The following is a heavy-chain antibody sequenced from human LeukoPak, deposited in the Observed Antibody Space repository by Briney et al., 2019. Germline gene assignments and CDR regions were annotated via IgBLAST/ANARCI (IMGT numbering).Heavy chain of an antibody. V-gene: IGHV3-74*01. Sequence: GGSLRLSCAASGFTFSSYWMHRVRQAPGKGLVWVSRINTDGSRTSYADSVKGRFTISRDNARNTLYLQVNSLRAEDMAVYYCARGYGYTYGGGWFDTWGQGTLVTVSS. CDR2: INTDGSRT. D-gene: IGHD5-18*01. CDR1: GFTFSSYW. CDR3: ARGYGYTYGGGWFDT. J-gene: IGHJ5*02.